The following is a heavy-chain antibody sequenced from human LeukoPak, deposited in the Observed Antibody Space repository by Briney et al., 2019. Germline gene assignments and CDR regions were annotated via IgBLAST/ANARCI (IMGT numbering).Heavy chain of an antibody. V-gene: IGHV1-18*01. J-gene: IGHJ4*02. CDR3: ARDYNALGVPAARTIDY. CDR2: ISAYNDNT. CDR1: GYTFTSYG. D-gene: IGHD2-2*01. Sequence: ASVKVSCKASGYTFTSYGISWVRQAPGQGLEWMGWISAYNDNTNYAQKVQGRVTMTTDTSTSTGYMELRSLRSDDTAVYYCARDYNALGVPAARTIDYWGQGTLVTVSS.